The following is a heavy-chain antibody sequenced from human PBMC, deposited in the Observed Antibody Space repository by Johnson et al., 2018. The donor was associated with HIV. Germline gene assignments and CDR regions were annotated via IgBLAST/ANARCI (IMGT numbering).Heavy chain of an antibody. CDR3: AKVDCGGDTCAGYDPFDL. J-gene: IGHJ3*01. CDR1: GFTFDDHD. CDR2: INWNGGST. Sequence: VQLVESGGGLVQPGRSLRLSCAASGFTFDDHDMSWVRQAPGKGLEWLSGINWNGGSTGYGDSVKGRFTIYRDNAKYTVDLQMNSLRVEDTAVYYCAKVDCGGDTCAGYDPFDLWGQGTLVTVSS. D-gene: IGHD2-21*01. V-gene: IGHV3-20*04.